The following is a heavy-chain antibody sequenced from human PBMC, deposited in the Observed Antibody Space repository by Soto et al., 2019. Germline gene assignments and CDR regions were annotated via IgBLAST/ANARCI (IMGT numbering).Heavy chain of an antibody. Sequence: SSGALSLTCTGSGGSIRSYYWSWVRQPPGKGLEWIGYIYYSGSTNYNPSLKSRVTISVDTSKNQFSLKLSSVTAADTAVYYCARVWGYDYDYYYYYMDVWGKGTTVTVSS. V-gene: IGHV4-59*01. J-gene: IGHJ6*03. CDR2: IYYSGST. CDR1: GGSIRSYY. CDR3: ARVWGYDYDYYYYYMDV. D-gene: IGHD5-12*01.